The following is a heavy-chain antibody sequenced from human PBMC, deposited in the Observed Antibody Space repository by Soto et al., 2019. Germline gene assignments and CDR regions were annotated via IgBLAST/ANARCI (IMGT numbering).Heavy chain of an antibody. Sequence: SETLSLTCTVSGSSISSGGYYWSWIRQHPGKGLEWIGYIYYSGSTYYNPSLKSRVTISVDTSKNQFSLKLSSVTAADTAVYYCARDLVGADYYYYGMDVWGQGTTVTVSS. V-gene: IGHV4-31*03. D-gene: IGHD1-26*01. J-gene: IGHJ6*02. CDR3: ARDLVGADYYYYGMDV. CDR1: GSSISSGGYY. CDR2: IYYSGST.